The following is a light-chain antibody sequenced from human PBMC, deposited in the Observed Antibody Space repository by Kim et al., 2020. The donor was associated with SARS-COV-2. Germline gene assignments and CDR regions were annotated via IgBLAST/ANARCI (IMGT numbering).Light chain of an antibody. V-gene: IGLV1-51*01. CDR1: DSNIGTNY. J-gene: IGLJ3*02. CDR3: GAWDSRLNVDM. CDR2: DND. Sequence: QPPSVSAAPGQRITISCFGSDSNIGTNYVAWYQQFPGSAPKLIIYDNDQRPSRISDRFSGSKSGTSATLAITGLQPGDDADYYCGAWDSRLNVDMFG.